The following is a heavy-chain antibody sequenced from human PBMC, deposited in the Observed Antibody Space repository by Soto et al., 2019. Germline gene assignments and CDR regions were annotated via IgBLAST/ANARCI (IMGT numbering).Heavy chain of an antibody. CDR3: ARNRYDYIWGSYRQRRYNWFDP. CDR1: GYTFTSYD. D-gene: IGHD3-16*02. CDR2: MNPNSGNT. J-gene: IGHJ5*02. V-gene: IGHV1-8*01. Sequence: ASVKVSCKASGYTFTSYDINWVRQATGQGLEGMGWMNPNSGNTGYAQKFQGRVTMTRNTSISTAYMELSSLRSEDTAVYYCARNRYDYIWGSYRQRRYNWFDPWGQGTLGTVSS.